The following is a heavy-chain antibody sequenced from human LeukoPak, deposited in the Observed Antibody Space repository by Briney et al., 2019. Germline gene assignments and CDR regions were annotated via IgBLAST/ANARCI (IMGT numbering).Heavy chain of an antibody. D-gene: IGHD6-6*01. Sequence: GGSLRLSCAAYGFTFSDYYMSWIRQAPGKGLEWVSYISSSGSTIYYADSVKGRFTISRDNAKDSLYLQMNSLRAEDTAVYYCARENPYSSSSGSFDYWGQGTLVTVSS. CDR1: GFTFSDYY. J-gene: IGHJ4*02. CDR3: ARENPYSSSSGSFDY. V-gene: IGHV3-11*04. CDR2: ISSSGSTI.